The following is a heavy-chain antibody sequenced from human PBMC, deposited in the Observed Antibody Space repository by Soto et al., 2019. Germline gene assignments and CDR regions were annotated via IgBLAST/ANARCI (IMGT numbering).Heavy chain of an antibody. V-gene: IGHV4-59*01. D-gene: IGHD3-22*01. J-gene: IGHJ3*02. Sequence: SETLSLTCNVSGGSMGRYYWSWIRLPPGKGLEGSGYISYTGTTKYKPSLESRITISVDTSKNQFSLNLASVTAADTALYYCARGYHYYRRGVAFDMGGQGTMVTVS. CDR3: ARGYHYYRRGVAFDM. CDR1: GGSMGRYY. CDR2: ISYTGTT.